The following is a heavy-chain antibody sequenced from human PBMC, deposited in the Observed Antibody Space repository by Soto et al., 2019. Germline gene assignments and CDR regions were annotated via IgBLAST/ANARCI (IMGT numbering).Heavy chain of an antibody. D-gene: IGHD3-10*01. J-gene: IGHJ5*02. V-gene: IGHV3-23*01. CDR1: GFPFSTTD. CDR2: IGGSGETT. CDR3: AKNSGWFNT. Sequence: EFQVMQSGGGLVQPGGSLRLACAASGFPFSTTDMSWVRPAPGKGVEWVSTIGGSGETTYYPDSVKGRFTISRDNSKNTLYLQMNSLRADDTALYYCAKNSGWFNTWGQGALVTVSS.